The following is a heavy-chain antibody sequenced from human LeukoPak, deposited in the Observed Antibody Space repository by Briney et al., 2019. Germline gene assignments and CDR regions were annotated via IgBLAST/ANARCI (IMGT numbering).Heavy chain of an antibody. V-gene: IGHV1-18*01. CDR3: ALFPEGVPSCYW. Sequence: ASVKVSCKSSGYTFTSYGISWVRQAPGQGLEWMGWSSAYNGNTNYSQKLQGRGTMTTDTTTSTHYMELRGLRSDDTAVYYCALFPEGVPSCYWWGQGTLVTVSS. D-gene: IGHD2-2*01. CDR1: GYTFTSYG. J-gene: IGHJ4*02. CDR2: SSAYNGNT.